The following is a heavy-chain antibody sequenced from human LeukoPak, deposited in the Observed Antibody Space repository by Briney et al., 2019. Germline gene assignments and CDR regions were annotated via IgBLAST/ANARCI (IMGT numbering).Heavy chain of an antibody. J-gene: IGHJ6*02. Sequence: SETLSLTCTVSGGSISSYYWSWIRQPPGKGLEWIGYIYYSGSTNYNPSLKSRVTISVDTSKNQFSLKLSSVTAADTAVYYCARLYYYDSSGYLLGSYYYYGMDVWGQGTSVTVSS. V-gene: IGHV4-59*08. CDR1: GGSISSYY. CDR3: ARLYYYDSSGYLLGSYYYYGMDV. D-gene: IGHD3-22*01. CDR2: IYYSGST.